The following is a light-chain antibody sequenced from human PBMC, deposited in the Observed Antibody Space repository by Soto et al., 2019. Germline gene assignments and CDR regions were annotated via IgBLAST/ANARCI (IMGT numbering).Light chain of an antibody. CDR3: QQYGSSSWT. CDR1: QSVSSSY. J-gene: IGKJ1*01. CDR2: GAS. V-gene: IGKV3-20*01. Sequence: EIVLTQSPGTLSLSPGERATLSCRASQSVSSSYLAWYQHKPGQAPRLLIYGASSRATGIPDRFSGSGSGTDFTLTISRLEPEDFAVYYCQQYGSSSWTFGLGTKVDVK.